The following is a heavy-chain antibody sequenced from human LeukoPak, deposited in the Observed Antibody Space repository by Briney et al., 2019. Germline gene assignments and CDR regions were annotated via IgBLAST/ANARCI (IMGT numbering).Heavy chain of an antibody. CDR2: IYYSGST. CDR1: GVSISSYY. Sequence: PSETLSLTCTVSGVSISSYYWSWIRQPAGKGLEWIGYIYYSGSTGSNPSLKSRVTISVDTSKNQFSLKLSSVTAADTAVYYCAGSPYSSSPYNWFDPWGQGTLVTVSS. V-gene: IGHV4-59*08. D-gene: IGHD6-6*01. CDR3: AGSPYSSSPYNWFDP. J-gene: IGHJ5*02.